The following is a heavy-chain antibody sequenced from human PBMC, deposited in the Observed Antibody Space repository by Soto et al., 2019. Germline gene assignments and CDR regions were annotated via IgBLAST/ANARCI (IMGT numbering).Heavy chain of an antibody. CDR1: ISSSMYY. J-gene: IGHJ5*02. CDR2: RYFLGST. D-gene: IGHD3-16*01. V-gene: IGHV4-39*01. Sequence: ISSSMYYRGGIRQPPXKGLEGIASRYFLGSTYDSPTHERRVTMSIDTSRNQFSRTLTSVIAADTAVYYCARHSPRAVATRLCINNWFDPWGQGTLVTVSS. CDR3: ARHSPRAVATRLCINNWFDP.